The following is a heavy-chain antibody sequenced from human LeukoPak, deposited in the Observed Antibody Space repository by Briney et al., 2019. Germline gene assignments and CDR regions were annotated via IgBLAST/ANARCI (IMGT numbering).Heavy chain of an antibody. V-gene: IGHV4-39*01. D-gene: IGHD4/OR15-4a*01. CDR3: ARGSDDYKLGNY. CDR2: IYSSAFT. Sequence: PSETLSLSCTVSGASFDNSYCWTWVRQPPGKRPEWIGTIYSSAFTYYGPSLRSRVTISADTSKNLFSLRLTSVTAADTGVYYCARGSDDYKLGNYWGQGILVTVSP. J-gene: IGHJ4*02. CDR1: GASFDNSYC.